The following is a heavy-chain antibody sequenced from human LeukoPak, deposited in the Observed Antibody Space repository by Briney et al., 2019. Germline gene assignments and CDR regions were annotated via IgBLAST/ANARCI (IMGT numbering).Heavy chain of an antibody. CDR1: GFTFSSYW. D-gene: IGHD3-16*01. V-gene: IGHV3-7*01. J-gene: IGHJ4*02. CDR3: ARGGLWGGDY. Sequence: PGGSLRLSCAAPGFTFSSYWMTWVRQAPGRGLEWVATIKADGGDKYYVNSVKGRFTISRDNAKNSLSLQMDNLRAEDTAVYYCARGGLWGGDYWGQGTLVTVSS. CDR2: IKADGGDK.